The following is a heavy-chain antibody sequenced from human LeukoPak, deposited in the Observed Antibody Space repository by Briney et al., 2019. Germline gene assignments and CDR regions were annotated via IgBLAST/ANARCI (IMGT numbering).Heavy chain of an antibody. J-gene: IGHJ4*02. V-gene: IGHV4-39*07. CDR3: ARVACSSTSCYPEFDY. D-gene: IGHD2-2*01. CDR1: GFTFSTYG. CDR2: IYYSGST. Sequence: PGGSLRLSCAASGFTFSTYGMHWIRQPPGKGLEWIGSIYYSGSTYYNPSLKSRVTISVDTSKNQFSLKLSSVTAADTAVYYCARVACSSTSCYPEFDYWGQGTLVTVSS.